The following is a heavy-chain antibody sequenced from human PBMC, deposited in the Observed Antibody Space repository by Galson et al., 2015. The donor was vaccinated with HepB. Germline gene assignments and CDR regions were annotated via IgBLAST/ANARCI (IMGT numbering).Heavy chain of an antibody. CDR2: ISSSSSYI. Sequence: SLRLSCAASGFTFSNYSMNWVRQAPGKGLEWVSSISSSSSYIYYADSVEGRFTISRDNAKNSVFLQMSSLRVDDTAVYYCARGPDWEFDYWGQGTLVTVSS. CDR3: ARGPDWEFDY. CDR1: GFTFSNYS. J-gene: IGHJ4*02. D-gene: IGHD3/OR15-3a*01. V-gene: IGHV3-21*01.